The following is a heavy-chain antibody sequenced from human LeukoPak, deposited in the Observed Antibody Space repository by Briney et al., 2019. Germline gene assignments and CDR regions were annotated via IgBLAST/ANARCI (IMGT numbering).Heavy chain of an antibody. Sequence: SETLSLTCAVYGGSFSGYYWSWIRQPPGKGLEWIGYIYYSGSTNYNPSLKSRVTMSVDTSKNQFSLRLSSVSAADTAVYYCARLARGYYYMDVWGKGTTVTVSS. CDR3: ARLARGYYYMDV. CDR2: IYYSGST. J-gene: IGHJ6*03. V-gene: IGHV4-59*01. CDR1: GGSFSGYY.